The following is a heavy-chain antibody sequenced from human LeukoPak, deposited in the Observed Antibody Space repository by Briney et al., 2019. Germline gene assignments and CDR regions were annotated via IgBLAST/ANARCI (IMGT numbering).Heavy chain of an antibody. J-gene: IGHJ4*02. CDR2: ISYDGSNK. CDR3: ATGDGWELILGTDY. CDR1: GFTFSSYS. D-gene: IGHD1-26*01. Sequence: PGGSLRLSCAASGFTFSSYSMNWVRQAPGKGLEWVAVISYDGSNKYYADSVKGRFTISRDNSKNTLYLQMNSLRAEGTAVYYCATGDGWELILGTDYWGQGTLVTVSS. V-gene: IGHV3-30*03.